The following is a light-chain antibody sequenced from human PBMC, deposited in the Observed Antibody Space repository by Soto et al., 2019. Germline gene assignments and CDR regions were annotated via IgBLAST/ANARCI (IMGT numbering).Light chain of an antibody. CDR3: NSFTTTNTYV. CDR1: XSYVGVFAH. CDR2: DVS. Sequence: QSVLTQPASVSGSPGQWITIXCXXXXSYVGVFAHVSWYQQHPGKVPRLLSYDVSSRPSGVSDRFSGSKSGNTASLTISVLQAADEADYYCNSFTTTNTYVFGXRTK. V-gene: IGLV2-14*03. J-gene: IGLJ1*01.